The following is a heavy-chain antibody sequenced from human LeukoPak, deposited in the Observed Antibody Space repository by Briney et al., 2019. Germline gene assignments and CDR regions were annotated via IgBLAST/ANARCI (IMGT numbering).Heavy chain of an antibody. J-gene: IGHJ5*02. CDR3: ARHSGTIFGVVPFDP. V-gene: IGHV5-51*01. CDR2: IYPGDSDT. Sequence: GESLQISCKGSGYRFTSYWIGWVRQMPGKGLEWMGIIYPGDSDTRYSPSFQGQVTISADKSISTAYLQWSSLKASDTAMYYCARHSGTIFGVVPFDPWGQGTLVTVSS. D-gene: IGHD3-3*01. CDR1: GYRFTSYW.